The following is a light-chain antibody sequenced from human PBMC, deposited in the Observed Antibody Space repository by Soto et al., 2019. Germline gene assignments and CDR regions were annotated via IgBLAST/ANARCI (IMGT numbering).Light chain of an antibody. CDR2: DAS. CDR1: QSVSSY. J-gene: IGKJ2*01. CDR3: QQRSNWPPEYT. Sequence: EIVLTQSPATLSLSPGERATLSCRASQSVSSYLAWYQQKPGQAPRLLIYDASNRATGIPARFSGSGSGTDFTLTISSLEPEELAVYYCQQRSNWPPEYTFGQGTKREIK. V-gene: IGKV3-11*01.